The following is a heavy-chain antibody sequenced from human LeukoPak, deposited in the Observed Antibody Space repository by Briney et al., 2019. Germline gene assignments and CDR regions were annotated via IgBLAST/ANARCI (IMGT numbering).Heavy chain of an antibody. V-gene: IGHV4-4*09. J-gene: IGHJ4*02. CDR3: AGSEYSSSWYYFDY. Sequence: SETLSLTCTVSGGSISSHYWSWIRQPPGKGLGWIGYIYTSGSTNYNPSLKSRVTISVDTSKNQFSLKLSSVTAADTAVYYCAGSEYSSSWYYFDYWGQGTLVTVSS. D-gene: IGHD6-13*01. CDR1: GGSISSHY. CDR2: IYTSGST.